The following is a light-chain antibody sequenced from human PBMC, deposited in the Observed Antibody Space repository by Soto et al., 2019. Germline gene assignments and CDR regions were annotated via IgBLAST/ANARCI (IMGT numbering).Light chain of an antibody. J-gene: IGKJ4*01. Sequence: ETVLTQSPGTLSLSPGERATLSCRASHIVSINYLAWYQQKPGQAPRLLIYGASSRATGIPDRFSGSGSGIDFTLTISRLEPEDYAVYYCQQYGNSPLTFGGGTKVDI. V-gene: IGKV3-20*01. CDR3: QQYGNSPLT. CDR2: GAS. CDR1: HIVSINY.